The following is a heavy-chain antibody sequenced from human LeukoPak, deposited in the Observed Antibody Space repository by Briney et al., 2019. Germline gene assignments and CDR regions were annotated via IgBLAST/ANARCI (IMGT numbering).Heavy chain of an antibody. D-gene: IGHD1-14*01. CDR1: GYIFSVYA. V-gene: IGHV7-4-1*02. CDR2: INTNTGNP. CDR3: ARDYTIAVGTTTYLQH. Sequence: ASVKVSYKATGYIFSVYALTWVRQAPGQGLELVGWINTNTGNPTYAQGFTGRFVFSLDTSVSTAYLQISSLKAEDTAVYYCARDYTIAVGTTTYLQHWGQGTLVTVSS. J-gene: IGHJ1*01.